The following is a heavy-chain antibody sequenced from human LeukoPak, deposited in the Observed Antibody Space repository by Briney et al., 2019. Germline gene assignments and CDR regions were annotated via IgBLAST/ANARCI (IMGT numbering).Heavy chain of an antibody. CDR3: ARGGVTTVTLYS. CDR2: TYYRSKWHN. J-gene: IGHJ4*02. D-gene: IGHD4-17*01. V-gene: IGHV6-1*01. Sequence: SQTLSLTCSISGDSVSSNSVTWHWIRQSPSRGLEWLGRTYYRSKWHNDYAVSVRSRVTINPDTSENRFSLQLNSVTPEDTAVYYCARGGVTTVTLYSWGQGTLVTVSS. CDR1: GDSVSSNSVT.